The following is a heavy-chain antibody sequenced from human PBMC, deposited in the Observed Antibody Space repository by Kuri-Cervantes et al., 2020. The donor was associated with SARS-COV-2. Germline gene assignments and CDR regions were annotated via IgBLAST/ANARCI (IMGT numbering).Heavy chain of an antibody. D-gene: IGHD6-13*01. CDR2: IYYGGST. V-gene: IGHV4-59*01. J-gene: IGHJ5*02. Sequence: GSLRLSCAVYGGSFSGYYWSWIRQPPGKGLEWIGYIYYGGSTNYNPSLKSRVTISVDTSKNQFSPKLSSVTAADTAVYYCAREAYSSSKNWFDPWGQGTLVTVSS. CDR1: GGSFSGYY. CDR3: AREAYSSSKNWFDP.